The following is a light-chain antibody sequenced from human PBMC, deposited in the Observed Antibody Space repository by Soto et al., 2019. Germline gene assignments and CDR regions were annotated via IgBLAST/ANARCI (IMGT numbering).Light chain of an antibody. CDR3: KQYGISPPYT. CDR1: QSVSSY. CDR2: DAS. V-gene: IGKV3-20*01. J-gene: IGKJ2*01. Sequence: EIVLTQSPGTLSLSPGERATLSCRASQSVSSYLAWYQQKPGQAPRLLIYDASSRATGIPDRFSGSGSGTDFPLTTSRRGPEYVAVYYCKQYGISPPYTCGQGPKLEIK.